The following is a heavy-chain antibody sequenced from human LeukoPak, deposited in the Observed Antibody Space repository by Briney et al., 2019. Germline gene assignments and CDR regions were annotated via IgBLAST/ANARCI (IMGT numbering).Heavy chain of an antibody. CDR1: GFTFRLFA. V-gene: IGHV3-30*04. Sequence: PGRSLRLSCAASGFTFRLFAMHWVRQSPGKALEWVAVTTFDGRNNYYADSVKGWFTISRDNSKKTLYLQMESLRAEDTAVYYCARDFSDVDTVPPAWGQGTLVIVSS. CDR2: TTFDGRNN. D-gene: IGHD5-18*01. CDR3: ARDFSDVDTVPPA. J-gene: IGHJ1*01.